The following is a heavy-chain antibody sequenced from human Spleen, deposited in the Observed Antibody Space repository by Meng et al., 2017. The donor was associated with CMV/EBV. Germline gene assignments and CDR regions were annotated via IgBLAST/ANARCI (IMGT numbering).Heavy chain of an antibody. J-gene: IGHJ3*02. CDR3: ATSQTFGQMLSPWEAFDI. CDR1: GFTFDSYA. Sequence: GESLKISCAASGFTFDSYAINWVRQAPGRGLEWVANIKQDASEKYYVDSVKGRFTVSRDNAKKSLYLQMNSLRAEDTAVYFCATSQTFGQMLSPWEAFDIWGQGTLVTVSS. V-gene: IGHV3-7*01. CDR2: IKQDASEK. D-gene: IGHD2-2*01.